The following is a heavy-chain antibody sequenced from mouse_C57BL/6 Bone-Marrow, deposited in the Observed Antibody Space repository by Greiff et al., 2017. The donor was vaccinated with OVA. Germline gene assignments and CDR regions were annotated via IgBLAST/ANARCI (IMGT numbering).Heavy chain of an antibody. Sequence: EVQLVESGGGLVQPKGSLKLSCAASGFSFNTYAMNWVRQAPGKGLEWVARIRSKSNNYATYYADSVKDRFTISRDDSESMLYLQMNNLKTEDTAMYYCVRQGRFQYYFDYWGQGTTLTVSS. J-gene: IGHJ2*01. CDR3: VRQGRFQYYFDY. CDR1: GFSFNTYA. V-gene: IGHV10-1*01. CDR2: IRSKSNNYAT.